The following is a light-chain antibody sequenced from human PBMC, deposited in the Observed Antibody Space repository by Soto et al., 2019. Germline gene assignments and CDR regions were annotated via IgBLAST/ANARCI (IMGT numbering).Light chain of an antibody. J-gene: IGKJ2*01. CDR2: DAS. Sequence: EIVLTQSPGTLSLSPGERATLSCRASQSITCIYLAWYQQKPGQAPRLLIYDASSRATGIPDRFSGSGSGTDFTLTISRLEPEDFAVYYCQQYGSSPPQYTFGQGTKVDIK. V-gene: IGKV3-20*01. CDR3: QQYGSSPPQYT. CDR1: QSITCIY.